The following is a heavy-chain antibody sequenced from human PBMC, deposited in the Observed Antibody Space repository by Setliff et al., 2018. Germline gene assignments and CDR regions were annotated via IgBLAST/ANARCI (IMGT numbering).Heavy chain of an antibody. D-gene: IGHD3-3*01. V-gene: IGHV4-59*11. CDR3: ARGKTFFGAFIRAFDI. CDR1: GGSIDSHY. Sequence: KTSETLSLTCSVSGGSIDSHYWSWIRQPPGKGLEWIGSIYYSGNTNYNPSLKSRVTISIDTSKNQFSLKLSSVTAADTAVYHCARGKTFFGAFIRAFDIWGQGRMGTVS. CDR2: IYYSGNT. J-gene: IGHJ3*02.